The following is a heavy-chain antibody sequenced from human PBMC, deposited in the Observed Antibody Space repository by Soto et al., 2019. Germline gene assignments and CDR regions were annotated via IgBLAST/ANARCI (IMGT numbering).Heavy chain of an antibody. J-gene: IGHJ4*02. V-gene: IGHV4-4*02. CDR2: SHHSGSA. Sequence: QVHLQESGPGLVKPSGTLSLTCVVSSGLISSTDWWAWVRQPPGRGLEWIAESHHSGSANYNSALRSRVSITVDRSTKEGSLRLTSLTAADTAIYYCATGREGSGRIDNWGQGLLVTVSS. CDR1: SGLISSTDW. D-gene: IGHD3-10*01. CDR3: ATGREGSGRIDN.